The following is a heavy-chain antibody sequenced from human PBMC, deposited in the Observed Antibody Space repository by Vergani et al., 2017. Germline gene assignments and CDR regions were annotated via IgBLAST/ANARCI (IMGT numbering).Heavy chain of an antibody. CDR3: ARDPAPLRFPPDY. CDR1: GGSISSSSYY. D-gene: IGHD5-12*01. V-gene: IGHV4-39*07. CDR2: IYYSGST. J-gene: IGHJ4*02. Sequence: QLQLQESGPGLVKPSETLSLTCTVSGGSISSSSYYWGWIRQPPGKGLEWIGSIYYSGSTYYNPSLKSRVTISIDTSKNQFSLKLSSVTAADPAVYYCARDPAPLRFPPDYWGQGTLVTVSS.